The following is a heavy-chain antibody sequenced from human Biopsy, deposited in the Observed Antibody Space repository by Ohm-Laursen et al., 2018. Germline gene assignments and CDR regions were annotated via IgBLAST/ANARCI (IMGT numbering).Heavy chain of an antibody. CDR3: ARGGGVRLEEFSHLDV. Sequence: TLSLTCTVSGGSISSGGYYWSWIRQPPGKGLEWIGYIYYSGSTYYNPSLKSRVDISLDTSKNQFSLKLNSLTARDTAVYYCARGGGVRLEEFSHLDVWGQGTTVTVSS. CDR2: IYYSGST. J-gene: IGHJ6*02. D-gene: IGHD3-16*02. V-gene: IGHV4-31*02. CDR1: GGSISSGGYY.